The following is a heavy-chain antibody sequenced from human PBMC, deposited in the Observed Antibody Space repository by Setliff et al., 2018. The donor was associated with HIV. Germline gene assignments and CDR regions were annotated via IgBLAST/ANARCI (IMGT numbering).Heavy chain of an antibody. V-gene: IGHV1-46*01. Sequence: ASVKVSCKTYDYIFTSYYMHWVRQAPGQGLEWMGVINPRGGRTTYAPKFQDRLSVTRDPSTSTVYMDLSSLTSEDTAVYYCARAPYSNIMYYFDCWGQGTLVTVSS. J-gene: IGHJ4*02. CDR3: ARAPYSNIMYYFDC. CDR2: INPRGGRT. D-gene: IGHD6-13*01. CDR1: DYIFTSYY.